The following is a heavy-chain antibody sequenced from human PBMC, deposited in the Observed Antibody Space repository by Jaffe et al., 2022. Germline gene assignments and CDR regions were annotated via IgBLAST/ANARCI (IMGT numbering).Heavy chain of an antibody. CDR3: AREAGYGDYYYYYYMDV. V-gene: IGHV4-59*01. CDR1: GGSISSYY. CDR2: IYYSGST. Sequence: QVQLQESGPGLVKPSETLSLTCTVSGGSISSYYWSWIRQPPGKGLEWIGYIYYSGSTNYNPSLKSRVTISVDTSKNQFSLKLSSVTAADTAVYYCAREAGYGDYYYYYYMDVWGKGTTVTVSS. J-gene: IGHJ6*03. D-gene: IGHD4-17*01.